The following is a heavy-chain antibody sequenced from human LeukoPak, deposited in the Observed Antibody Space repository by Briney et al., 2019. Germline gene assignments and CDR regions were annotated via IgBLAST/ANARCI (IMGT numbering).Heavy chain of an antibody. CDR1: GFTFSSYG. V-gene: IGHV3-23*01. J-gene: IGHJ4*02. Sequence: PGGTLRLSCAASGFTFSSYGMSWVRQAAGKGLEWVSGISGSGGSTYYADSVKGRFTISRDNSKNTLYLQMNSLKTEDTAVYYCTTDGEDDSSGFYSDYWGQGTLVTVSS. CDR3: TTDGEDDSSGFYSDY. D-gene: IGHD3-22*01. CDR2: ISGSGGST.